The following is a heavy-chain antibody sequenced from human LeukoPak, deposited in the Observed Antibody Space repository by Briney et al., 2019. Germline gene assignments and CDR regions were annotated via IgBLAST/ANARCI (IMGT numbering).Heavy chain of an antibody. V-gene: IGHV3-11*05. D-gene: IGHD3-10*01. CDR3: ARAPPGASRHMGIDY. CDR1: GFTFSDYY. J-gene: IGHJ4*02. CDR2: ISSSSSYT. Sequence: GGSLRLSCAASGFTFSDYYMSWIRQAPGKGLEWVSYISSSSSYTNYADSVKGRFTISRDNAKNSLYLQMNSLRAEDTAVYYCARAPPGASRHMGIDYWAWEPWSPSPQ.